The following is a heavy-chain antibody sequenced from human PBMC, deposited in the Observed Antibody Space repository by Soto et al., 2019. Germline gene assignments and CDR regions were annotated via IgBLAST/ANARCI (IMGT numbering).Heavy chain of an antibody. D-gene: IGHD2-15*01. CDR2: IYYSENT. CDR3: ARDREDCSGGSCYSHVWFDP. Sequence: PSETLSLTCTVSGGSISSSSNHWGWIRQPPGKGLEWIGNIYYSENTYYNPSLKSRVTISVDTSKNQFSLRLTSVTAADTAVYYCARDREDCSGGSCYSHVWFDPWGQGTLVTVSS. CDR1: GGSISSSSNH. V-gene: IGHV4-39*02. J-gene: IGHJ5*02.